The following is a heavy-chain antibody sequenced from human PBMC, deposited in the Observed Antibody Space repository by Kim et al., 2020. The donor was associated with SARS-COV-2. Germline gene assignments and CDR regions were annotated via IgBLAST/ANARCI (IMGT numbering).Heavy chain of an antibody. V-gene: IGHV2-5*02. Sequence: SGPTLVNPTQTLTLTCTFSGFSLSTSGVGVGWIRQPPGKALEWLALIYWDDDKRYSPSLKSRLTITKDTSKNQVVLTMTNMDPVDTATYYCAHRGFMAAAGNWFDPWGQGTLVTVSS. CDR1: GFSLSTSGVG. CDR3: AHRGFMAAAGNWFDP. J-gene: IGHJ5*02. CDR2: IYWDDDK. D-gene: IGHD6-13*01.